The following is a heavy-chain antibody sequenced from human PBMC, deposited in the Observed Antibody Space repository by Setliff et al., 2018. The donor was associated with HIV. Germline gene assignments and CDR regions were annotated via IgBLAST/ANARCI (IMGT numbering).Heavy chain of an antibody. CDR1: GYSFTSYF. CDR2: IDPNGGAT. CDR3: ARAGGGATDQAFDI. J-gene: IGHJ3*02. V-gene: IGHV1-46*01. Sequence: GASVKVSCKAFGYSFTSYFLHWVRQAPGQGLEWLGIIDPNGGATNNAQKLQGRLTVTTDTSTSTLYMELSNLRSDDTAVYYCARAGGGATDQAFDIWG. D-gene: IGHD2-2*01.